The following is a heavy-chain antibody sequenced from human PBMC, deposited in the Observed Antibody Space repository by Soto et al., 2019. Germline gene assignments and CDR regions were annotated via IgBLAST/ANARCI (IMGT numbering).Heavy chain of an antibody. CDR3: AKDLGDYAYNWYFDL. Sequence: GGSLRLSCAASGVTFSSYAMSWVRQAPGKGLEWVSAISGSGGSTYYADSVKGRFTISRDNSKNTLYLQMNSLRAEDTAVYYCAKDLGDYAYNWYFDLWGRGTLVTVSS. J-gene: IGHJ2*01. D-gene: IGHD4-17*01. CDR2: ISGSGGST. CDR1: GVTFSSYA. V-gene: IGHV3-23*01.